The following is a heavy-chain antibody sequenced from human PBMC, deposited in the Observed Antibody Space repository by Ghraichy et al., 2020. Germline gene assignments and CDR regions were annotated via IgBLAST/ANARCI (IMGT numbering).Heavy chain of an antibody. Sequence: LSLTCAASGFTFSSYWMSWVRQAPGKGLEWVANIKQDGSEKYYVDSVKGRFTISRDNAKNSLYLQMNSLRAEDTAVYYCARDWAIVVAPAAIGPVGNWGQGTLVTVSS. CDR3: ARDWAIVVAPAAIGPVGN. CDR2: IKQDGSEK. J-gene: IGHJ4*02. D-gene: IGHD2-2*01. CDR1: GFTFSSYW. V-gene: IGHV3-7*01.